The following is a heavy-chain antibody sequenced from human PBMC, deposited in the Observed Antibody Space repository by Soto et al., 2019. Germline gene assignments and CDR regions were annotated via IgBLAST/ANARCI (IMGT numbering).Heavy chain of an antibody. CDR3: ARDSPGIAVAGPPRAYYYYGMDA. J-gene: IGHJ6*02. Sequence: VGSLRLSCAASGFTFSSYAMHWVHQAPGKGLGWWAGISYDGSCKYYADSVKGRFTISRDNSKKTLYLQMNSMRGEDSDVYYCARDSPGIAVAGPPRAYYYYGMDAWGQGTTVTVSS. V-gene: IGHV3-30-3*01. D-gene: IGHD6-19*01. CDR1: GFTFSSYA. CDR2: ISYDGSCK.